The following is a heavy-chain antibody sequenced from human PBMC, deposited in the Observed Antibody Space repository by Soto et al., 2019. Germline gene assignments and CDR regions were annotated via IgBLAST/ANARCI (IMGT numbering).Heavy chain of an antibody. CDR3: ARGIGYDLWSGHWFDP. Sequence: EVQLVESGGGLVQPGGSLRLSCAASGFTVSSNYMSWVRQAPGRGLEWVSVIYSGGSTYYADSVKGRFTISRDNSKNTLYLQMNSLRAEDTAVYYCARGIGYDLWSGHWFDPWGQGTLVTVSS. CDR1: GFTVSSNY. J-gene: IGHJ5*02. CDR2: IYSGGST. D-gene: IGHD3-3*01. V-gene: IGHV3-66*01.